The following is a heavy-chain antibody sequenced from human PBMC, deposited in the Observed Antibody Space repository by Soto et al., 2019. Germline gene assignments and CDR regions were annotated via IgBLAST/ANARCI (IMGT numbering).Heavy chain of an antibody. CDR3: ARDANIVGATEFDY. D-gene: IGHD1-26*01. Sequence: ASVKVSCKASGYTFTGYYMHWVRQAPGQGLEWMGWINPNSGGTNYAQKFQGWVTMTRDTSISTAYMELSRLRSDDTAVYYCARDANIVGATEFDYWGQGTLVTVSS. V-gene: IGHV1-2*04. J-gene: IGHJ4*02. CDR2: INPNSGGT. CDR1: GYTFTGYY.